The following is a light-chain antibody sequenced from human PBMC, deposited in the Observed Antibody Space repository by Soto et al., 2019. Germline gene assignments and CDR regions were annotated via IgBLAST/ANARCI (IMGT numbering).Light chain of an antibody. V-gene: IGKV1-5*03. CDR3: HEYDGWT. J-gene: IGKJ1*01. Sequence: DIQMTQSPSTLSGSVGDIVTITFRASQTIISWLAWYQQKPGKAPKLLIYKASTLKSGVPSRFSGSGSGTEFTLTISRLEPEDFAVYYCHEYDGWTFGQGTKVDIK. CDR1: QTIISW. CDR2: KAS.